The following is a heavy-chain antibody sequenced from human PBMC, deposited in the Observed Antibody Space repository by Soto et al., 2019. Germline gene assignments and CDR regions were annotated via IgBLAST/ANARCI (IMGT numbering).Heavy chain of an antibody. CDR1: EATLSTIA. CDR2: IFPIFGTA. CDR3: ARDNSLSPAMGHYYYYYGMDV. J-gene: IGHJ6*02. V-gene: IGHV1-69*06. Sequence: QVQLVQSGAEVKKPGSSLKFSGRAPEATLSTIATSWVGQAPGQGLGGWGGIFPIFGTANYAQKFQGGVTITADKSTSTAYMELSSLRSEDTAVYYCARDNSLSPAMGHYYYYYGMDVWGQGTTVTVSS. D-gene: IGHD5-18*01.